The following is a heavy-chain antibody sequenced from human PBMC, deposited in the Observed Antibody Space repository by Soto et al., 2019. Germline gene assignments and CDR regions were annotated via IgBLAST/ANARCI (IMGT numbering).Heavy chain of an antibody. CDR2: TSAYNGNT. CDR1: GYTVTIYG. J-gene: IGHJ5*02. D-gene: IGHD3-10*01. CDR3: ARGLYYGSGRYWFDP. V-gene: IGHV1-18*01. Sequence: VSVKVSCKSSGYTVTIYGIRWARQAPGQGLEWMGWTSAYNGNTNYAQKLQGRVTMTTDTSTSTAYMELRSLRSDDTAVYYCARGLYYGSGRYWFDPWGQGTLVTVSS.